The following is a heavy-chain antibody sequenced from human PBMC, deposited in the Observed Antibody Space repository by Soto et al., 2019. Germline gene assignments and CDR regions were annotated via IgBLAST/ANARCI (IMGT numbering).Heavy chain of an antibody. CDR1: GVTFNDYY. CDR2: ISSSGSTI. J-gene: IGHJ4*02. CDR3: ARGGIAAAEDNFDY. V-gene: IGHV3-11*01. Sequence: PGGSLRLSCAASGVTFNDYYMSWIRQAPGKGLEWVSYISSSGSTIYYADSVKGRFTISRDNAKNSLYLQMNSLRAEDTAVYYCARGGIAAAEDNFDYWGQGTLVTVSS. D-gene: IGHD6-13*01.